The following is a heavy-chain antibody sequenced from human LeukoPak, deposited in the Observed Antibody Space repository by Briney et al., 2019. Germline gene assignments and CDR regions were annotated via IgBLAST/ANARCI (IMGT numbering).Heavy chain of an antibody. D-gene: IGHD3-10*01. J-gene: IGHJ5*02. CDR1: GYTFTSYY. Sequence: ASVKVSCKASGYTFTSYYMHWVRQAPGQGLEWMGIINPSGGSTSYAQKFQGRVTMTRDTSTSTAYMELRSLRSDDTAVYYCARVKTSGWFGELYYSSGKTWFAPWAREPWSPSPQ. CDR2: INPSGGST. V-gene: IGHV1-46*01. CDR3: ARVKTSGWFGELYYSSGKTWFAP.